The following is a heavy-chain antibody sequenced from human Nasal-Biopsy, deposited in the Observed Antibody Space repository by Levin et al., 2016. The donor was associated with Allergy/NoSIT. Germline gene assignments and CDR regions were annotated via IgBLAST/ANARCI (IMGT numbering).Heavy chain of an antibody. CDR3: STGTLD. Sequence: GGSLRLSCVGSGFIFSNSWMTWVRQAPGKGLEWLGHIKSKTDGGTTYSAAPVKGRFTVSRDDSKNTLFLQMNNLRIEDTAVYYCSTGTLDWGQGTLVTVSS. V-gene: IGHV3-15*05. CDR2: IKSKTDGGTT. CDR1: GFIFSNSW. J-gene: IGHJ4*02.